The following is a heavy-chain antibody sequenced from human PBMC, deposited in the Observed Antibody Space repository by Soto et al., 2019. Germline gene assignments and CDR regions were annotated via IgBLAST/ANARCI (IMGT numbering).Heavy chain of an antibody. V-gene: IGHV3-13*01. CDR1: GFTFSSYD. CDR2: IGTAGDT. D-gene: IGHD3-3*01. Sequence: PGGSLRLSCAASGFTFSSYDMHWVRQATGKGLEWVSAIGTAGDTYYPGSVKGRFTISRENAKNSLYLQMNSLRAEDTAVYYCARGVYYDFWSGYSGWFDPWGQGTLVTVSS. CDR3: ARGVYYDFWSGYSGWFDP. J-gene: IGHJ5*02.